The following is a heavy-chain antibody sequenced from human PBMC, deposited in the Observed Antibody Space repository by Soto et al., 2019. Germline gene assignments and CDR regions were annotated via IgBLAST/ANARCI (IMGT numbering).Heavy chain of an antibody. D-gene: IGHD3-3*01. CDR2: IYSSGST. V-gene: IGHV4-4*07. J-gene: IGHJ5*02. Sequence: PSETLSLTCTVTGGTISDYYWTWIRQSAGGGPEWIGRIYSSGSTNYNPSLKSRVTISLDTSMNHFSLRLSSVTAADTAVYYCARGQRFSDWFDPWGQGTLVTVSS. CDR3: ARGQRFSDWFDP. CDR1: GGTISDYY.